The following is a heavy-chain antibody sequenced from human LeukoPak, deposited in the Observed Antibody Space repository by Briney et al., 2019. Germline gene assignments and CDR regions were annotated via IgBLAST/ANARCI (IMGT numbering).Heavy chain of an antibody. V-gene: IGHV3-21*01. CDR3: AREVSEGFDF. J-gene: IGHJ4*02. CDR2: FGTRSTSV. Sequence: PGGSLRLSCTASGFTFSGYSMNWIRQAPGKGLEWVSSFGTRSTSVYHGGSVKGRFAISRDNAKNSLYLRMNSLRAEDTALYYCAREVSEGFDFWGQGTLVTVSS. CDR1: GFTFSGYS. D-gene: IGHD3-22*01.